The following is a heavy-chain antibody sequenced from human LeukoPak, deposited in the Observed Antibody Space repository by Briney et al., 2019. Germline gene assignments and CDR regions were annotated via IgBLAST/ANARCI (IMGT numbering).Heavy chain of an antibody. CDR3: ARDILVGAPASNRFDS. D-gene: IGHD1-26*01. CDR2: ISSSSSYI. CDR1: GFTFSSYS. Sequence: GGSLRLSCAASGFTFSSYSMNWVRQAPGKGLEWVSSISSSSSYIYYADSVKGRFTISRDNAKNSLFLQMNSLRAEDTAVYYCARDILVGAPASNRFDSWGRGTLVTVSS. V-gene: IGHV3-21*06. J-gene: IGHJ5*01.